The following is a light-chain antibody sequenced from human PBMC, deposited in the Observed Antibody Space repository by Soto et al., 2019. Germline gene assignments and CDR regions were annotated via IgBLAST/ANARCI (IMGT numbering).Light chain of an antibody. Sequence: QSALTQPPSASGSPGQSVIISCTGTNNDVGRNHYVSWYQFLPGKAPKLMIFEVNKRPSGVSNRFSGSKPGNTASLTISGLKVEDEADYYCCSSGGSPTYVFGTGTKLTVL. J-gene: IGLJ1*01. CDR3: CSSGGSPTYV. CDR2: EVN. CDR1: NNDVGRNHY. V-gene: IGLV2-23*02.